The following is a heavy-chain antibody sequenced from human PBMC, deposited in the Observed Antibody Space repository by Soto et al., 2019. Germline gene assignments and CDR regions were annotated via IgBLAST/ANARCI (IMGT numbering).Heavy chain of an antibody. V-gene: IGHV3-21*01. J-gene: IGHJ4*02. CDR2: ISVSCRNF. CDR1: GFTFSTCS. CDR3: ARDNGYDAATLDY. Sequence: GGSLRLSCAASGFTFSTCSMNWVRQAPGKGLEWVSSISVSCRNFYYADSVKGRFTISRDNAKNSLYLQMNSLRAEDTAVYYCARDNGYDAATLDYWGQGTLVTVSS. D-gene: IGHD5-12*01.